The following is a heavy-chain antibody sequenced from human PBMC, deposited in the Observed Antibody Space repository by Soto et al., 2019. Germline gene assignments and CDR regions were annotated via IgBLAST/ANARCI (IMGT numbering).Heavy chain of an antibody. CDR3: ARRGSADGGNSLDS. J-gene: IGHJ5*02. Sequence: EVQLVQSGAEMKKPGESLKISCKGSGYRFSNSWIGWVRQMPGKGLEWMGIIYPGDSDTRYSPSFQGQVTISADKSISTTYLQWGSLKASDTAMYYCARRGSADGGNSLDSWGQGTLVTVSS. V-gene: IGHV5-51*03. CDR1: GYRFSNSW. D-gene: IGHD2-21*02. CDR2: IYPGDSDT.